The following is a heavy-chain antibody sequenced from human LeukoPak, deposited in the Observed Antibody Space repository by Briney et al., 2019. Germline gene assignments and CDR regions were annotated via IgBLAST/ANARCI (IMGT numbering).Heavy chain of an antibody. CDR3: ARESMVWGVRGMDV. CDR2: IWYDGSNK. D-gene: IGHD3-10*01. V-gene: IGHV3-33*01. J-gene: IGHJ6*02. CDR1: GFTFSSYG. Sequence: GGSLRLSCAASGFTFSSYGMHWVRQAPGKGLEWVAVIWYDGSNKYYADSVKGRFTISRDNSKNTLYLQMNSLRAEDTAVYYCARESMVWGVRGMDVWGQGTTVTVSS.